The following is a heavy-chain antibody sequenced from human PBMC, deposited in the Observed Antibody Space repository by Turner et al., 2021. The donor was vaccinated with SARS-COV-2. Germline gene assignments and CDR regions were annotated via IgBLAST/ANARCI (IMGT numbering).Heavy chain of an antibody. D-gene: IGHD5-18*01. CDR1: GFTVSSNY. V-gene: IGHV3-53*01. Sequence: EVQLVESGGGLIQPGGSLRLSCAASGFTVSSNYMSWVRQAPGKGLEWDSVIYSGGSTYYADSVKGRFTISRDNSKNTLYLQMNSLRAEDTAVYYCARVGSYGRRDVDYWGQGTLVTVSS. CDR3: ARVGSYGRRDVDY. J-gene: IGHJ4*02. CDR2: IYSGGST.